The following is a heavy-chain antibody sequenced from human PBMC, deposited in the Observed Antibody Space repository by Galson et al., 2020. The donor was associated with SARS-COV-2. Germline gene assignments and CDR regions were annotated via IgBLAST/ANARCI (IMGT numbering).Heavy chain of an antibody. CDR1: GFTFINYA. J-gene: IGHJ4*02. CDR3: AKGITAAVSYYFDW. D-gene: IGHD6-13*01. V-gene: IGHV3-23*01. Sequence: GESLKISCTASGFTFINYAMSWVRQAPGKGLEWVSTISASGGTTYYVDSVKGRFTISRDNSKNTLYLQMNSLRAEDTAVYNCAKGITAAVSYYFDWWGQGTLVTVSS. CDR2: ISASGGTT.